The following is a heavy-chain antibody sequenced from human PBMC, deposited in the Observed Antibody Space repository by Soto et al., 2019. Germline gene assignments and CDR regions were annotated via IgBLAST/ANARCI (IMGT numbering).Heavy chain of an antibody. J-gene: IGHJ3*02. Sequence: GASVKVSCKASGYTFTSYGISWVRQAPGQGLEWMGWISAYNGNTNYAQKLQGRVTMTTDTSTSTAYMELRSLRSDDTAVYYCARDKGLYCSGGSCYRIDAFDIWGQGTMVTVSS. CDR2: ISAYNGNT. D-gene: IGHD2-15*01. V-gene: IGHV1-18*01. CDR1: GYTFTSYG. CDR3: ARDKGLYCSGGSCYRIDAFDI.